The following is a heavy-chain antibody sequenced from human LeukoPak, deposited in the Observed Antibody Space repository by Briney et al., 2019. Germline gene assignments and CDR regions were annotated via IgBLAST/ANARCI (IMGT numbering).Heavy chain of an antibody. CDR2: ISSSSSYI. CDR3: ARDMAAPYDY. V-gene: IGHV3-21*01. J-gene: IGHJ4*02. Sequence: GGSLRLSCAASGFTFSSYSMNWVRQSPGKGLEWVLSISSSSSYIYYADSVKGRFTISRDNAKNSLYLQMNSLRAEDTAVYYCARDMAAPYDYWGQGTLVTVSS. CDR1: GFTFSSYS. D-gene: IGHD6-13*01.